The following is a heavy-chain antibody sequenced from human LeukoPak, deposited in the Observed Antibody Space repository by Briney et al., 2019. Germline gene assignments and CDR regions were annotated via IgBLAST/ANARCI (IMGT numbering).Heavy chain of an antibody. CDR2: ISDGGGST. V-gene: IGHV3-23*01. Sequence: GGSLRLSCAASGFTFSSYGMNWVRQSPGKGLEWVSAISDGGGSTYYADSAKGRFTISRDNSKNTLYLQMNSLRAEDTAVYYCANLDSSGWYDDYWGQGTLVTVSS. CDR1: GFTFSSYG. D-gene: IGHD6-19*01. J-gene: IGHJ4*02. CDR3: ANLDSSGWYDDY.